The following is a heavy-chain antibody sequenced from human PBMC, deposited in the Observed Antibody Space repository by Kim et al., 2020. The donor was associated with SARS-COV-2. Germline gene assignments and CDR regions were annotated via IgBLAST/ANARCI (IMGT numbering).Heavy chain of an antibody. CDR3: ARGYGSGSPYGMDV. CDR2: TYYSGST. V-gene: IGHV4-30-2*01. Sequence: SETLSLTCAGSGGSISSGGYSWSWIRQPQGKGLEWIGYTYYSGSTYYNPSLKSRVTISVDRYKNLFSLKLSSVTAADTAVYYCARGYGSGSPYGMDVWG. J-gene: IGHJ6*02. CDR1: GGSISSGGYS. D-gene: IGHD3-10*01.